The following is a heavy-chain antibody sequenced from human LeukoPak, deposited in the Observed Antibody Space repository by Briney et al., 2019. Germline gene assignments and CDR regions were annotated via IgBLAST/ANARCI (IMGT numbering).Heavy chain of an antibody. D-gene: IGHD3-3*01. CDR2: ISSSSSYI. J-gene: IGHJ4*02. V-gene: IGHV3-21*01. CDR1: GFTFSSYS. CDR3: ARGGDYDFWSGYRKYCDY. Sequence: PGGSLRLSCAASGFTFSSYSMNWVRQAPGKGLEWVSSISSSSSYIYYADSVKGRFTISRDNAKNSLYLQINSLRAEDTAVYYCARGGDYDFWSGYRKYCDYWGERTLVTLSS.